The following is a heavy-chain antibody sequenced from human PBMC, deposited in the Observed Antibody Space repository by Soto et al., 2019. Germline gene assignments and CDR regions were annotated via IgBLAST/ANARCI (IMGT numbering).Heavy chain of an antibody. CDR2: FDPEDGET. J-gene: IGHJ4*02. D-gene: IGHD3-9*01. V-gene: IGHV1-24*01. Sequence: ASVKVSCKVSGYTLTELSMHWVRQAPGKGLEWMGGFDPEDGETIYAQKFQGRVTMTEDTSTDTAYMELSSLRSEDTAVYYCATDRGYYDILTGYYIPFDYWGQGTLVTVSS. CDR3: ATDRGYYDILTGYYIPFDY. CDR1: GYTLTELS.